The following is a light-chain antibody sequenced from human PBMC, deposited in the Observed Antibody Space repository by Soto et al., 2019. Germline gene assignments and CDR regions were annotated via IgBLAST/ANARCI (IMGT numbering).Light chain of an antibody. V-gene: IGLV2-14*03. CDR3: SSYTSSSTHG. CDR2: DVN. J-gene: IGLJ1*01. CDR1: NSDVGGYNF. Sequence: QSALTQPASVSGSPGQSITISCTGTNSDVGGYNFVSWYQQHPGKVPKLMIFDVNSRPSGVSDRFSGSKSGNTASLTISGLQAEDEGDYYCSSYTSSSTHGFGSGTKVTVL.